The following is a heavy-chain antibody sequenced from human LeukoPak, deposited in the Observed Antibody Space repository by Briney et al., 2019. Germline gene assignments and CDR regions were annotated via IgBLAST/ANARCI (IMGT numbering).Heavy chain of an antibody. CDR1: GGTFSSYA. V-gene: IGHV1-69*13. CDR3: ARDRTYDFWSGYYGPYYMDV. CDR2: IIPIFGTA. D-gene: IGHD3-3*01. Sequence: ASVKVSCKASGGTFSSYAISWVRQAPGRGLEWMGGIIPIFGTANYAQKFQGRVTITADESTSTAYMELSSLRSEDTAVYYCARDRTYDFWSGYYGPYYMDVWGKGTTVTVSS. J-gene: IGHJ6*03.